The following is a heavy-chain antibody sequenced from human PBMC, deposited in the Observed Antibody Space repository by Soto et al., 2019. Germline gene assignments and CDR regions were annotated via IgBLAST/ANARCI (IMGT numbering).Heavy chain of an antibody. CDR1: GYTLTELS. V-gene: IGHV1-24*01. Sequence: GASVKVSCKVSGYTLTELSMHWVRQAPGKGLEWMGGFDPEDGETIYAQKFQGRVTMTEDTSTDTAYMELSGLRSEDTAVYYCATGVIAARGGKDYYYYDGVDVWGQGTTVTVSS. CDR3: ATGVIAARGGKDYYYYDGVDV. J-gene: IGHJ6*02. CDR2: FDPEDGET. D-gene: IGHD6-6*01.